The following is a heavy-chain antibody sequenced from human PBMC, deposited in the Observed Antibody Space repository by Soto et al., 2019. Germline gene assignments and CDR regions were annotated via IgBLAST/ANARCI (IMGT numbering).Heavy chain of an antibody. CDR1: GFTFSDNG. D-gene: IGHD6-19*01. CDR2: VSYDGGTK. V-gene: IGHV3-30*18. Sequence: QVQLVESGGGVVQPGRSLRLSCAASGFTFSDNGMHWVRQAPGKGLEWVAVVSYDGGTKYYGDSVKGRFTVSRDNSKNTVYLQMNSLKPEDTAVYYCAKDPGYQWLLNHFQYWCQGTLVTVSS. CDR3: AKDPGYQWLLNHFQY. J-gene: IGHJ4*02.